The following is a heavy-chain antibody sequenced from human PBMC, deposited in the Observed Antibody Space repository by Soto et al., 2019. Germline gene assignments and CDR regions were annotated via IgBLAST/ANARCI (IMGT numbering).Heavy chain of an antibody. Sequence: QLQLQESGSGLVKPSQTLSLTCAVSGGSISSGGYSWSWIRQPPGKGLEWIGYIYHSGSTYYNPSLKSRVTISVDRSKNQFSLKLSSVTAADTAVYYCARAQPSSSWSRWGYYFDYWGQGTLVTVSS. D-gene: IGHD6-13*01. J-gene: IGHJ4*02. CDR1: GGSISSGGYS. CDR2: IYHSGST. V-gene: IGHV4-30-2*01. CDR3: ARAQPSSSWSRWGYYFDY.